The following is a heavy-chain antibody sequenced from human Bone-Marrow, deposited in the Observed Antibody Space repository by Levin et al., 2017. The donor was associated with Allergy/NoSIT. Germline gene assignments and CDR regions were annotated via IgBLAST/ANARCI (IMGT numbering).Heavy chain of an antibody. D-gene: IGHD5-18*01. CDR3: ARAEYSYGFYYYGMDV. J-gene: IGHJ6*02. CDR1: GFTFTTYG. V-gene: IGHV3-30*02. CDR2: IGHDGSKK. Sequence: GGSLRLSCVASGFTFTTYGMQWVRQAPGKGLECVAFIGHDGSKKYYADAVKGRFTISRDISTNTLYLQMHSLRDEDTAVYYCARAEYSYGFYYYGMDVWGQGTTLTVSS.